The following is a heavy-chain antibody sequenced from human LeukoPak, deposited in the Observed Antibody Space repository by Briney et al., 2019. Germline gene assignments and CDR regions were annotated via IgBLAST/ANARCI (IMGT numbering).Heavy chain of an antibody. V-gene: IGHV3-30*18. D-gene: IGHD3-16*01. CDR3: AKDGGTYYISD. CDR1: GFTFSSYG. CDR2: ISYDGSNK. J-gene: IGHJ4*02. Sequence: GRSLRLSCAASGFTFSSYGMHWVRQAPGKGLEWVAVISYDGSNKYYADSVKGRFTISRDNSKNTLYLQMNSLRAEDTAVYYCAKDGGTYYISDWGQGTLVTVSS.